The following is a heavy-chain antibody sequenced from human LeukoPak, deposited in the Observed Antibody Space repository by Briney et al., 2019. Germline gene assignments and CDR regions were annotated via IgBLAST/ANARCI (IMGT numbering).Heavy chain of an antibody. D-gene: IGHD6-25*01. CDR1: GFTFSSYA. CDR2: ISYDGSNK. Sequence: GGSLRLSCAASGFTFSSYAMHWVRQAPGKGLEWVAVISYDGSNKYYADSVKGRFTISRDNSKNTLYLQMNSLRAEDTAVYYCARDRYSSGPNWFDPWGQGTLVTVSS. CDR3: ARDRYSSGPNWFDP. J-gene: IGHJ5*02. V-gene: IGHV3-30-3*01.